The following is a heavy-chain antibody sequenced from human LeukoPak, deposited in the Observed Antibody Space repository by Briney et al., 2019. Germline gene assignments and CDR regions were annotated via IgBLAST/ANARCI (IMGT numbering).Heavy chain of an antibody. Sequence: RASVKVSCKTSGYTLPSHGISWVRQAPGQGLEWMGWISAYNGNTNYAQKLQGRVAMTTDTSTSTVYMELRSLRSDDTAVYYCARLIAADYYYHYMDVWGKGTTVTVSS. CDR3: ARLIAADYYYHYMDV. D-gene: IGHD6-13*01. V-gene: IGHV1-18*01. CDR1: GYTLPSHG. CDR2: ISAYNGNT. J-gene: IGHJ6*03.